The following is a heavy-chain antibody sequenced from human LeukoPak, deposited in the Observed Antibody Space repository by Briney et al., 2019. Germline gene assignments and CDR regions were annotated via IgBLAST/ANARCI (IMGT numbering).Heavy chain of an antibody. D-gene: IGHD2-2*01. V-gene: IGHV1-46*02. CDR3: AREGFCSGTNCPAVY. CDR2: INPNSGGT. J-gene: IGHJ4*02. Sequence: GASVKVSCKASGYTFNFYYVHWARQAPGQGLEWMGIINPNSGGTTYAQKFQGRVTLTGDTSASTVFMELSSLTSEDTAVYYCAREGFCSGTNCPAVYWGQGTLVTVSS. CDR1: GYTFNFYY.